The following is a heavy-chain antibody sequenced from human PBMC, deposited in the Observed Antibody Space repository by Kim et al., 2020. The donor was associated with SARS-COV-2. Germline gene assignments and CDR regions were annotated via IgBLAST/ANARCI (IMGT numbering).Heavy chain of an antibody. J-gene: IGHJ5*02. D-gene: IGHD4-17*01. CDR1: GFTFSSYG. V-gene: IGHV3-33*08. CDR3: ARLHGDYLKNWFDP. CDR2: IWYDGSNK. Sequence: GGSLRLSCAASGFTFSSYGMHWVRQAPGKGLEWVAVIWYDGSNKYYADSVKGRFTISRDNSKNKLYLQMNSLRAEETAVYYCARLHGDYLKNWFDPWGQGTLVTVTS.